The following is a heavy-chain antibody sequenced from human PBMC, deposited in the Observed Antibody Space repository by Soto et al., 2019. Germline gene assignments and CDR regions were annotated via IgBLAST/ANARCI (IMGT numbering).Heavy chain of an antibody. D-gene: IGHD3-10*01. V-gene: IGHV1-3*01. CDR3: ASAVLWFGEYKPYYYYGMDV. CDR1: GYTFTSYG. Sequence: GASVKVSCKASGYTFTSYGISWVRQAPGQRLEWMGWINAGNGNTKYTQKFQGRVIISRDTSASTAYMELSSLRSEDTAVYYCASAVLWFGEYKPYYYYGMDVWGQGTTVTVSS. J-gene: IGHJ6*02. CDR2: INAGNGNT.